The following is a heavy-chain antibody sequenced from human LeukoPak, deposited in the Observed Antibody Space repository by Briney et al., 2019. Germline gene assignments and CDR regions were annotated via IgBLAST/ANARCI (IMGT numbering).Heavy chain of an antibody. Sequence: SQTLSLTCTVSGGSITSGDYHWSWIRQYPGKGLEWIGYIYHSGSTYYNPSLKSRLTISVDTSKNQFSLKLSSLTAADTAVYYCAREARWMATNAHDAFDIWGQGTMVTVS. J-gene: IGHJ3*02. V-gene: IGHV4-31*03. CDR1: GGSITSGDYH. D-gene: IGHD5-12*01. CDR3: AREARWMATNAHDAFDI. CDR2: IYHSGST.